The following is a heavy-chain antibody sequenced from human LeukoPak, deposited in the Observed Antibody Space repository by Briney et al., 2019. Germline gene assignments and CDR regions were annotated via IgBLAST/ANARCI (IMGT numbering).Heavy chain of an antibody. Sequence: GESLQISCQGSGYSFTSYWIGWVRQLPGKGLEWMGIIYPGDSDTRYSPSFQGQGTISADKSISTAYLQWSSLKASDTAMYYCATYPGYSSGWYGNWFDPWGQGTLVTVSS. D-gene: IGHD6-19*01. J-gene: IGHJ5*02. CDR2: IYPGDSDT. CDR3: ATYPGYSSGWYGNWFDP. CDR1: GYSFTSYW. V-gene: IGHV5-51*01.